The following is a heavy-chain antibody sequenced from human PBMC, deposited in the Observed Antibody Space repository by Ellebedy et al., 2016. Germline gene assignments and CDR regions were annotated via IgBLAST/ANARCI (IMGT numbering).Heavy chain of an antibody. CDR1: GFIFSDHY. J-gene: IGHJ1*01. D-gene: IGHD3-16*01. CDR3: ARGDTLSY. CDR2: IRNKDNSYTT. V-gene: IGHV3-72*01. Sequence: GESLKISCAASGFIFSDHYMDWVRQAPGKGLEWIGRIRNKDNSYTTEYAASVKGRFTISRDDSKNSLYLQMNSLKTEDTAAYYCARGDTLSYWGQGTLVTVSS.